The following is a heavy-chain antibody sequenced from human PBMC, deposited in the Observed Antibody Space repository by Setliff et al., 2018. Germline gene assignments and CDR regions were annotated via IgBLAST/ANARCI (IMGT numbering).Heavy chain of an antibody. J-gene: IGHJ4*02. CDR3: ARGGTFRYFDY. CDR2: IHHSGKA. D-gene: IGHD5-12*01. V-gene: IGHV4-38-2*02. CDR1: GGSISSGYY. Sequence: PSETLSLTCTVSGGSISSGYYWGWIRQPPGKGLEWIVNIHHSGKAYYNPSLKSRVTMSVDTSKNQFSLRLSSVTAADTAVYYCARGGTFRYFDYWGQGTPVTVSS.